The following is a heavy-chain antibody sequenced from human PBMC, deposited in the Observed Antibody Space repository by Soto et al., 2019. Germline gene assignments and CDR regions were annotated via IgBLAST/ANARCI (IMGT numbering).Heavy chain of an antibody. J-gene: IGHJ4*02. Sequence: EVQLLESGGGLVQPGGSLRLSCAASGFTFSSYAMSWVRQAPGKGLDWVSAISGSGGSTYYADSVKGLFTITRDNSKNTLYLHMNSRRAEDTAVYYCAKDSLKYQLLLFYSCAYWGKGTLVPVS. CDR3: AKDSLKYQLLLFYSCAY. D-gene: IGHD2-2*01. CDR1: GFTFSSYA. V-gene: IGHV3-23*01. CDR2: ISGSGGST.